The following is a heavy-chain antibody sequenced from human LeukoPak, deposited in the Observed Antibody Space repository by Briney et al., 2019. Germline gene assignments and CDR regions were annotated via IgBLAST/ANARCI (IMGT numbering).Heavy chain of an antibody. D-gene: IGHD6-6*01. CDR1: GGSISSYY. V-gene: IGHV4-59*01. J-gene: IGHJ4*02. CDR3: AGLRWGYSSLFS. Sequence: SETLSLTCTVSGGSISSYYWSWIRQPPGKGLEWIGYIYYSGSTDYNPSLKSRVTISVDTSKNQFSLKLSSVTAADTAVYYCAGLRWGYSSLFSRGQGTLVTVSS. CDR2: IYYSGST.